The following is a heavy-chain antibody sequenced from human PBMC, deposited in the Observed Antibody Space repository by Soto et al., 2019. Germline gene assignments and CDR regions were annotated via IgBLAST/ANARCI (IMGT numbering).Heavy chain of an antibody. CDR1: GGSISSSSYY. CDR2: IYYSGST. J-gene: IGHJ4*02. D-gene: IGHD3-22*01. CDR3: ARPGLYYYDSSGYFGY. V-gene: IGHV4-39*01. Sequence: QLLESGPGLVKPSETLSLTCTVSGGSISSSSYYWGWIRQPPGKGLEWIGSIYYSGSTYYNPSLKSRVTISVDTSKNQFSLKLSSVTAADTAVYYCARPGLYYYDSSGYFGYWGQGTLVTVSS.